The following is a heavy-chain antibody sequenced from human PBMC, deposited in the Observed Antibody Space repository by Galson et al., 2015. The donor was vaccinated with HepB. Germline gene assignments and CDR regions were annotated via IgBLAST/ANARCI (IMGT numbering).Heavy chain of an antibody. CDR1: GGTFSSYA. V-gene: IGHV1-69*13. Sequence: SVKVSCKASGGTFSSYAISWVRQAPGQGLEWMGGIIPIFGTANYAQKFQGRVTITADESTSTAYMELSSLRSEDTAVYYCARGESYGDYGNHYYYYMDVWGKGTTVTVSS. CDR3: ARGESYGDYGNHYYYYMDV. D-gene: IGHD4-17*01. CDR2: IIPIFGTA. J-gene: IGHJ6*03.